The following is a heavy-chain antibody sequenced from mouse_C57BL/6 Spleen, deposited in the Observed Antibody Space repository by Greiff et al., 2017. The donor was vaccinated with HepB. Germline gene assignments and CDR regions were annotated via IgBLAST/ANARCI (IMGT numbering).Heavy chain of an antibody. CDR2: IRNKANNHAT. D-gene: IGHD1-1*01. CDR1: GFTFSDAW. Sequence: EVKVEESGGGLVQPGGSMKLSCAASGFTFSDAWMDWVRQSPEKGLEWVAEIRNKANNHATYYAESVKGRFTISRDDSKSSVYLQMNSLRAEDTGIYYCTRRIYYYGSSYAMDYWGQGTSVTVSS. J-gene: IGHJ4*01. CDR3: TRRIYYYGSSYAMDY. V-gene: IGHV6-6*01.